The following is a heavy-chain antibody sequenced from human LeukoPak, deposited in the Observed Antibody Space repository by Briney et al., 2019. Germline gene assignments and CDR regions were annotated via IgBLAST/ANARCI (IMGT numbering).Heavy chain of an antibody. CDR1: GFTFNSYS. V-gene: IGHV3-21*01. CDR3: ARAVPGFDL. CDR2: IGSSSDTYI. Sequence: GGSLRLSCAASGFTFNSYSMNWVRQAPGKGLEWVSSIGSSSDTYIYYAESVKGRFTISRDNAKNSLYLQMNSLRAEDTAVYYCARAVPGFDLWGQGTLVTVSS. J-gene: IGHJ4*02.